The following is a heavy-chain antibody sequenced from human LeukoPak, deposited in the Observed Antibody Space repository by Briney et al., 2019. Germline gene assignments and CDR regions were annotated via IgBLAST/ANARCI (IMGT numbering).Heavy chain of an antibody. Sequence: SETLSLTCTVSGGSISSYYWSWIRQPPGKGLEWIGYIYTSGSTNYNPSLKSRVTISVDTSKNQFSLKLSSVTAADTAVYYCARLTSNMVISYWGQGTLVTVSS. V-gene: IGHV4-4*09. D-gene: IGHD3-22*01. CDR3: ARLTSNMVISY. CDR2: IYTSGST. CDR1: GGSISSYY. J-gene: IGHJ4*02.